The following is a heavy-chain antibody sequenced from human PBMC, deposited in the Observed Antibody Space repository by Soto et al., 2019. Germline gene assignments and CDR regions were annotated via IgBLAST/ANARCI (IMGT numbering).Heavy chain of an antibody. CDR2: IYYSGST. CDR1: GGSISSGGYY. CDR3: ARDAFYYDSRGPSSYYYYYGMDV. J-gene: IGHJ6*02. Sequence: SETLSLTCTVSGGSISSGGYYWSWIRQHPGKGLEWIGYIYYSGSTYYNPSLKSRVTISVDTSKNQFSLKLSSVTAADTAVYYCARDAFYYDSRGPSSYYYYYGMDVWGQGTTVTVSS. V-gene: IGHV4-31*03. D-gene: IGHD3-22*01.